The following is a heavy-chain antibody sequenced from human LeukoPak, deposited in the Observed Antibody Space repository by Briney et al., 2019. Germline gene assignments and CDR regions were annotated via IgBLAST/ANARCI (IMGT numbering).Heavy chain of an antibody. Sequence: VASVKVSCKASGYTFTSYDINWVRQATGQGLEWMGWINPNSGGTNYAQKFQGWVTMTRDTSISTAYMELSRLRSDDTAVYYCASSGWDPYNWFDPWGQGTLVTVSS. D-gene: IGHD6-19*01. CDR3: ASSGWDPYNWFDP. J-gene: IGHJ5*02. V-gene: IGHV1-2*04. CDR1: GYTFTSYD. CDR2: INPNSGGT.